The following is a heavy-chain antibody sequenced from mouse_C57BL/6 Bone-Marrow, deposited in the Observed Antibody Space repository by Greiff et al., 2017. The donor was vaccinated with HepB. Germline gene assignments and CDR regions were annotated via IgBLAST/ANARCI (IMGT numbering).Heavy chain of an antibody. CDR3: VKAVSSGSSYTWFAY. CDR2: IRTKVNGYTT. CDR1: GFVFIDYS. Sequence: EVNLVEPGGGLVQPGSSLRLSCAASGFVFIDYSMSWVRQLPGKAPEWLALIRTKVNGYTTDYSASVKGRFTISRDNSQHILCLQMNTLRAEDSATYYCVKAVSSGSSYTWFAYWGQGTLVTVSA. D-gene: IGHD1-1*01. J-gene: IGHJ3*01. V-gene: IGHV7-4*01.